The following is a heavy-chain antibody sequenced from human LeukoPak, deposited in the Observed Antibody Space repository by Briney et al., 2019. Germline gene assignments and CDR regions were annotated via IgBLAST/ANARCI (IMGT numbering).Heavy chain of an antibody. D-gene: IGHD3-22*01. J-gene: IGHJ4*02. V-gene: IGHV3-15*01. Sequence: GGSLRLSCAASGFTFSNAWMSWVRQAPGKGLEWVGRIKSKTDGGTTDYAAPVKGRFTISRDDSKNTLYLQMNSLKTEDTAVYYCTTAGYYDSSGYYSLFYWGQGTLVTVSS. CDR1: GFTFSNAW. CDR2: IKSKTDGGTT. CDR3: TTAGYYDSSGYYSLFY.